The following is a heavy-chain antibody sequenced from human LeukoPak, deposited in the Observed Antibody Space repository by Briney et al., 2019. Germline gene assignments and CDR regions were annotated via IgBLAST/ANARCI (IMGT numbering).Heavy chain of an antibody. D-gene: IGHD3-16*01. V-gene: IGHV3-7*03. CDR1: GFTFSSYG. CDR2: IKQDGSEK. CDR3: ARNWGWSAGY. Sequence: GGSLRLSCAASGFTFSSYGMHWVRQAPGKGLEYVAHIKQDGSEKYYVDSVKGRFTISRDNARNSLYLQVNSLRAEDTAVYYCARNWGWSAGYWGQGTLVTVSS. J-gene: IGHJ4*02.